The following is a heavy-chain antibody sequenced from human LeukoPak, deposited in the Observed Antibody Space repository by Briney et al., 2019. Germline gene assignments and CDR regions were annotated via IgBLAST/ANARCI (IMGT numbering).Heavy chain of an antibody. Sequence: GGSLRLSCAASGFTFSTNWMNWVREAPGGGLEGVANIKQDGREKNYVDSVTGRFTISRDNARNSLYLQMNSLRAEDTAVYYCARLRSGSYGAWAFDYWGQGTLVTVSS. V-gene: IGHV3-7*03. CDR1: GFTFSTNW. J-gene: IGHJ4*02. CDR3: ARLRSGSYGAWAFDY. CDR2: IKQDGREK. D-gene: IGHD1-26*01.